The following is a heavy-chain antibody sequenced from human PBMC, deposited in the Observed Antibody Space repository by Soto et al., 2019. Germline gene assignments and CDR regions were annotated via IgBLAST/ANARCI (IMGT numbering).Heavy chain of an antibody. CDR2: IKSKTDGGKT. Sequence: EVQLVESGGGLVKPGGSLRLSCAASGFTFSNAWMNWVRQAPGKGLEWVGRIKSKTDGGKTDYAAPVKGRFNISRDDSKNTLYLQMNSLKTEDTAVYYCTTDIVVVSYYYGMDVWGQGTTVTVYS. CDR3: TTDIVVVSYYYGMDV. D-gene: IGHD2-2*01. CDR1: GFTFSNAW. V-gene: IGHV3-15*07. J-gene: IGHJ6*02.